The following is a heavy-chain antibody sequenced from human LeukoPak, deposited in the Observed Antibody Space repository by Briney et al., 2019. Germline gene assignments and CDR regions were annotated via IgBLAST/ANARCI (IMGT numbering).Heavy chain of an antibody. D-gene: IGHD2-15*01. CDR1: GFTFSSYS. CDR3: ARLGYCSGGSCYPGDY. Sequence: GGSLRLSCAASGFTFSSYSMNWVRQAPGKGLEWVSYISSSSSTIYYADSVKGRFTISRDNAKNSLYLQMNSLRAEDTAVYYCARLGYCSGGSCYPGDYWGQGTLVTVSS. V-gene: IGHV3-48*01. CDR2: ISSSSSTI. J-gene: IGHJ4*02.